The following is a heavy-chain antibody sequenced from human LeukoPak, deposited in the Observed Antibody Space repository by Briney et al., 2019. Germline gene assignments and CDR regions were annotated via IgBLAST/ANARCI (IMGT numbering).Heavy chain of an antibody. J-gene: IGHJ3*02. Sequence: SETLSLTCTVSGGSISSSSYYWGWIRQPPGKGLEWIGYIYYSGSTNYNPSLKSRVAISIDTSKNQFSLKLTSVTAADTAVYYCARTEVVPAAFGAFDIWGQGTMVTVSS. CDR2: IYYSGST. CDR1: GGSISSSSYY. D-gene: IGHD2-2*01. V-gene: IGHV4-61*05. CDR3: ARTEVVPAAFGAFDI.